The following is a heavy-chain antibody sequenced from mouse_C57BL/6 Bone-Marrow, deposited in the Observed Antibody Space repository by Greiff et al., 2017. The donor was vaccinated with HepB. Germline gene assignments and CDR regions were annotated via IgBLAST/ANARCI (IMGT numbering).Heavy chain of an antibody. CDR1: GYAFSSSW. CDR2: IYPGDGDT. D-gene: IGHD1-1*01. J-gene: IGHJ4*01. Sequence: VQLQQSGPELVKPGASVKISCKASGYAFSSSWMNWVKQRPGKGLEWIGRIYPGDGDTNYNGKFKGKATLTADKSSSTAYMQLSSLTSEDSAVYFCARSTVVGGDYWGQGTSVTVSS. CDR3: ARSTVVGGDY. V-gene: IGHV1-82*01.